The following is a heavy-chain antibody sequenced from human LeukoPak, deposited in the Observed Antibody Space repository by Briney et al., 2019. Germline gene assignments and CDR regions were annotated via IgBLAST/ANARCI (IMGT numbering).Heavy chain of an antibody. CDR2: ISASGGST. Sequence: GGSLRLSCAASGFTFSTYAMSWVRQAPGKGLEWVSVISASGGSTYYADSVEGRFLVSRDNSKNTLYLQMNSLRVEDTAAYYCAKRGYDTSGYYGYFDYWGQGTLVTVSS. CDR3: AKRGYDTSGYYGYFDY. V-gene: IGHV3-23*01. CDR1: GFTFSTYA. D-gene: IGHD3-22*01. J-gene: IGHJ4*02.